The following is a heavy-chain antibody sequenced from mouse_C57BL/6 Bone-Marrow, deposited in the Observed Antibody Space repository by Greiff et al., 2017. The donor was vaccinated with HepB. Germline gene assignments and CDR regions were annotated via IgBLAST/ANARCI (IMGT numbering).Heavy chain of an antibody. V-gene: IGHV1-64*01. J-gene: IGHJ4*01. CDR1: GYTFTSYW. CDR2: IHPNSGST. CDR3: AKDYGSSYAMDY. Sequence: QVHVKQPGAELVKPGASVKLSCTASGYTFTSYWMHWVKQRPGQGLEWIGMIHPNSGSTNYNEKFKSKATLTVDKASSTAYMQLSSLTSEDSAVSYCAKDYGSSYAMDYWGQGTSVTVSS. D-gene: IGHD1-1*01.